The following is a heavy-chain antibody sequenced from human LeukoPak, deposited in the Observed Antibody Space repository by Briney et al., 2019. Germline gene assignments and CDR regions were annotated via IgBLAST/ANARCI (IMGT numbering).Heavy chain of an antibody. Sequence: ASVKVSCKASGYTFTSYGISWVRQAPGQGLEWMGWISAYNGNTNYAQKLQGRVTMTTDTSTSTAYMELRSLRSEDTAVYYCARDSEPDIAAAARSPRRNWFDPWGQGTLVTVSS. V-gene: IGHV1-18*01. D-gene: IGHD6-13*01. CDR3: ARDSEPDIAAAARSPRRNWFDP. CDR1: GYTFTSYG. CDR2: ISAYNGNT. J-gene: IGHJ5*02.